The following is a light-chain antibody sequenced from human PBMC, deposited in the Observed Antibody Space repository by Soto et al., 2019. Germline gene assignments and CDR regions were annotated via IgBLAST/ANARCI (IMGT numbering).Light chain of an antibody. V-gene: IGLV1-40*01. J-gene: IGLJ2*01. Sequence: QLVLTQPHSVSGAPGQRVTISCTGSSSNIGAGYDVHWYQQLPGTAPKLLIYGNNNRPSGVPDRFSGSKSGTSASLAITGLQAEDEADYYCQSYDSSLSSSVFGGGTKLTVL. CDR2: GNN. CDR3: QSYDSSLSSSV. CDR1: SSNIGAGYD.